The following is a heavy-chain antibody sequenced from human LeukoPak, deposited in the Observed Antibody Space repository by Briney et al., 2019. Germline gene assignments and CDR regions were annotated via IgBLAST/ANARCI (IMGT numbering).Heavy chain of an antibody. J-gene: IGHJ4*02. D-gene: IGHD6-6*01. V-gene: IGHV3-30-3*01. CDR3: ARDKYSSSSGVDY. CDR1: GFTFSSYA. Sequence: GGSLRLSCAASGFTFSSYAMHWVRQAPGKGLEWVAFISCDGGNKYYADSVKGRFTISRDNSKNTLYLQMNSLRGEDTAVYYCARDKYSSSSGVDYWGQGTLVTVSS. CDR2: ISCDGGNK.